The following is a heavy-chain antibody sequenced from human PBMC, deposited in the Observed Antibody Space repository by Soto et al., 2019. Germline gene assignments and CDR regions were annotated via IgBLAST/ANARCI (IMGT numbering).Heavy chain of an antibody. Sequence: GGSLRLSCAASGFTFDDYAMHWVRQAPGKGLEWVSGISWNSGSIGYADSVKGRFTISRDNAKNSLYLQMNSLRAEDTALYYCAKDKIEGHCSGGSCYDPTSLAFDIWGQGTMVTVSS. CDR1: GFTFDDYA. D-gene: IGHD2-15*01. V-gene: IGHV3-9*01. J-gene: IGHJ3*02. CDR2: ISWNSGSI. CDR3: AKDKIEGHCSGGSCYDPTSLAFDI.